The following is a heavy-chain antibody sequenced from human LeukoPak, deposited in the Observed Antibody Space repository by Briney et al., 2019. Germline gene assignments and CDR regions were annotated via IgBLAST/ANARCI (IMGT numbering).Heavy chain of an antibody. V-gene: IGHV3-33*01. Sequence: GRSLRLSCAASGFTFRSYGMHWVRQAPGKGLEWVAVIWYDGSNKYYADSVKGRFTISRDNSKNTLYLQMNSLRAEDTAVYYCARGRGISAYYYYMDVWGKGTTVTVSS. D-gene: IGHD3-3*02. CDR2: IWYDGSNK. CDR3: ARGRGISAYYYYMDV. CDR1: GFTFRSYG. J-gene: IGHJ6*03.